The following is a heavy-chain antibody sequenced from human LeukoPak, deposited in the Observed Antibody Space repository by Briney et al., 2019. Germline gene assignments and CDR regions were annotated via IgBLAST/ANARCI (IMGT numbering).Heavy chain of an antibody. D-gene: IGHD6-13*01. CDR1: GFTFSSYW. Sequence: QPGGSLRLSCAASGFTFSSYWMHWVRQAPGKGLVWVSRIKSDGSSTSYADSVKGRFTISRDNVKNTLCLQMNSLRAEDTAVYYCARDGSSWSNWLDPWGQGTLVTVSS. J-gene: IGHJ5*02. CDR3: ARDGSSWSNWLDP. CDR2: IKSDGSST. V-gene: IGHV3-74*01.